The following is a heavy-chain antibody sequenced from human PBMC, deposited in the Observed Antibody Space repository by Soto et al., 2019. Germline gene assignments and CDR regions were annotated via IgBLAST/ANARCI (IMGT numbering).Heavy chain of an antibody. Sequence: EVQLVESGGGLIQPGGSLRLSCAASGFTVSSNYMSWVRQAPGKGLEWVSVIYSGGSTYYADSVKGRFTISRDNSKTTLYLQMKSLRDEDTAVYYCARQEDRADFWSGYYDYYYGMDVWGQGTTVTVSS. CDR3: ARQEDRADFWSGYYDYYYGMDV. V-gene: IGHV3-53*01. J-gene: IGHJ6*02. CDR1: GFTVSSNY. CDR2: IYSGGST. D-gene: IGHD3-3*01.